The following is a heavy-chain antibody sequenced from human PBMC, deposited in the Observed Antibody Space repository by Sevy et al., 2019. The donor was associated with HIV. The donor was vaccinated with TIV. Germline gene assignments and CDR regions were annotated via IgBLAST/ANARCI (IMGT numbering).Heavy chain of an antibody. Sequence: ASVKVSCKASGYTFTSYGISWVRQAPGQGLEWMGWISAYNGNTNYAQKLQGRVTMTTDTSTSTAYMELRSLRSDDTAVYYCARDAETELRIPLYYYYYMDVWGKGTTVTVSS. CDR2: ISAYNGNT. CDR3: ARDAETELRIPLYYYYYMDV. CDR1: GYTFTSYG. D-gene: IGHD3-10*01. J-gene: IGHJ6*03. V-gene: IGHV1-18*01.